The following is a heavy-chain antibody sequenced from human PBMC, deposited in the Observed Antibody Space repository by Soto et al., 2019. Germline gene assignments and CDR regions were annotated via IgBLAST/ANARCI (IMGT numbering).Heavy chain of an antibody. CDR3: AKEERYYYDSSGYYQGPDY. Sequence: PGGSLRLSCAASGFTFSSYGMHWVRQAPGKGLEWVAVISYDGSNKYYADSVKGRFTISRDNSKNTLYLQMNSLRAEDTAVYYCAKEERYYYDSSGYYQGPDYWGQGTLVTVSS. J-gene: IGHJ4*02. CDR1: GFTFSSYG. D-gene: IGHD3-22*01. CDR2: ISYDGSNK. V-gene: IGHV3-30*18.